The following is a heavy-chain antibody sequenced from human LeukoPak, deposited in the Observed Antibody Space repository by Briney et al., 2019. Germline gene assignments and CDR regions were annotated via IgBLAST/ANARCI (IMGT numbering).Heavy chain of an antibody. CDR1: GFTFSNYW. CDR3: AKDRNYGSGTFYPGGFDR. J-gene: IGHJ5*02. V-gene: IGHV3-7*03. D-gene: IGHD3-10*01. CDR2: IKEDGRDK. Sequence: GGSLRLSCAASGFTFSNYWMSWVRQAPGKGLEWVANIKEDGRDKYYVDFVKGRFTISRDNAKNSLYLQMNSLRAEDAALYYCAKDRNYGSGTFYPGGFDRWGQGTLVTGSS.